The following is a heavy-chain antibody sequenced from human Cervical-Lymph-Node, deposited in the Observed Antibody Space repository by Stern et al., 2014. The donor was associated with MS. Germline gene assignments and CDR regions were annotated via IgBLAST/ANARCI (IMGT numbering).Heavy chain of an antibody. V-gene: IGHV1-2*06. CDR3: ARDLGYCSDNSCWASGY. CDR1: GYTFTGYY. Sequence: QLVQSGAEVKKPGASVKVSCKASGYTFTGYYMHWVRQAPGQGLAWVGRINPNSGDTNYAQKFQGRVTMTRDTSISTAYMELSSLRSDDTAVYYCARDLGYCSDNSCWASGYWGQGTLVTVSS. J-gene: IGHJ4*02. D-gene: IGHD2-15*01. CDR2: INPNSGDT.